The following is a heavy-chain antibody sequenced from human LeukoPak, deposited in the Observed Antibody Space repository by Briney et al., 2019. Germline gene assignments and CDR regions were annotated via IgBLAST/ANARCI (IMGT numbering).Heavy chain of an antibody. CDR3: ATLDVVIYYFDY. D-gene: IGHD2-2*03. J-gene: IGHJ4*02. Sequence: ASVKVSCKVSGYTLTELSMHWVRQAPGKGLEWMGGFDPEDGETLYAQNFQGRVTMTEDTSTDTAYMELSSLRSEDTALYYCATLDVVIYYFDYWGQGTLVTVSS. CDR1: GYTLTELS. V-gene: IGHV1-24*01. CDR2: FDPEDGET.